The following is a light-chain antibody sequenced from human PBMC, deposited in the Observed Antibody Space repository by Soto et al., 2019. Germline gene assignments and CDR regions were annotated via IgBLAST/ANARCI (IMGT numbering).Light chain of an antibody. CDR3: QQYSGTPFT. CDR1: QSVLYSSNNKNY. Sequence: DIVMTQSPDSLAVSLGERATINCKSSQSVLYSSNNKNYLAWYQQKPGQPPKLLIYWASTRESGVPVRFSGSGSGTDLTLTISSLQAEDVAVYYCQQYSGTPFTFGPGTKVHIK. CDR2: WAS. J-gene: IGKJ3*01. V-gene: IGKV4-1*01.